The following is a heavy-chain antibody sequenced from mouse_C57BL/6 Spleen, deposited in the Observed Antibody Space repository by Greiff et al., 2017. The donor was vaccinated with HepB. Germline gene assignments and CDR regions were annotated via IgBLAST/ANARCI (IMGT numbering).Heavy chain of an antibody. J-gene: IGHJ2*01. CDR2: ISSGSSSI. D-gene: IGHD4-1*02. CDR3: ARANWEGLDY. Sequence: EVMLVVSGGGLVKPGGSLKLSCAASGFTFSDYGMHWVRQAPEKGLEWVAYISSGSSSIYYADTVKGRFTISRDNAKNTLFLQMTSLRSEDTAMYYGARANWEGLDYWGQGTTLTVSS. V-gene: IGHV5-17*01. CDR1: GFTFSDYG.